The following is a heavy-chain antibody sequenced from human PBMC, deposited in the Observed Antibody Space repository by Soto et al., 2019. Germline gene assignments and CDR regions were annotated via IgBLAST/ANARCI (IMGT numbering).Heavy chain of an antibody. CDR1: GFTFSSYA. Sequence: GGSLRLSCAASGFTFSSYAMSWVRQAPGKGLEWVSGITGGGGSAYYADSVKGRFTISRDNSKNTLYLQMNSLRAEDTAVYYCAKALLGTYYYDSSGYFTPNWFDPWGQGTLVTVSS. D-gene: IGHD3-22*01. CDR2: ITGGGGSA. J-gene: IGHJ5*02. V-gene: IGHV3-23*01. CDR3: AKALLGTYYYDSSGYFTPNWFDP.